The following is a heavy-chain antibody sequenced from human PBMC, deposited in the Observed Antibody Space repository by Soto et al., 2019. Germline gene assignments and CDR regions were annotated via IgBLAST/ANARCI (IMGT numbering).Heavy chain of an antibody. CDR3: AFAGSGSYSNVPDAFDI. D-gene: IGHD3-10*01. J-gene: IGHJ3*02. V-gene: IGHV3-21*01. CDR1: GFTFSSYS. Sequence: EVQLVESGGGLVKPGGSLRLSCAASGFTFSSYSMNWVRQAPGKGLEWVSSISSSSSYIYYADSVKGRFTIARDNAKNSLYLQMNSLRAEDTAVYYCAFAGSGSYSNVPDAFDIWGQGTMVNVSS. CDR2: ISSSSSYI.